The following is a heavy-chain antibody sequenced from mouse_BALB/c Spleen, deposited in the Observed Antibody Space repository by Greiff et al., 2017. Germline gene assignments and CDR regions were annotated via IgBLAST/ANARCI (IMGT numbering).Heavy chain of an antibody. D-gene: IGHD2-4*01. V-gene: IGHV1-7*01. CDR3: ARSYDYGDYFDY. CDR1: GYTFTSYW. CDR2: INPSTGYT. Sequence: VQLQQSGAELAKPGASVKMSCKASGYTFTSYWMHWVKQRPGQGLEWIGYINPSTGYTEYNQKFKDKATLTADKSSSTAYMQLSSLTSEDSAVYYCARSYDYGDYFDYWGQGTTLTVSS. J-gene: IGHJ2*01.